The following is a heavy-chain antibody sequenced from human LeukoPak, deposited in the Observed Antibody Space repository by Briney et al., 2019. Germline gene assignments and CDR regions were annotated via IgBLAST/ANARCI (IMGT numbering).Heavy chain of an antibody. V-gene: IGHV4-31*03. CDR1: GGSISSGSYY. CDR2: TSYSGST. CDR3: ARAKMFDSSGFDF. J-gene: IGHJ4*02. Sequence: SETLSLTCNVSGGSISSGSYYWTWLRQHPGKGLEWVGYTSYSGSTYYNPSLRSRLYLSLDTTKNQFSLGLSSVTAADTAVYYCARAKMFDSSGFDFWGQGTLVTVSS. D-gene: IGHD3-22*01.